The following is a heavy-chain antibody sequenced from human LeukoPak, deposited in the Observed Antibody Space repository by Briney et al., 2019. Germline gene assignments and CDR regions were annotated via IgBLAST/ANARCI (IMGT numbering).Heavy chain of an antibody. CDR3: ARDPRSGWFDP. Sequence: SETLSLTCTVSGGSLSSYYWSWIRQPPDKGLAWIGYIYYSGSTNYNPSLKRRVTIPVDTSKNQFSLKLSSVTAADSAVYYCARDPRSGWFDPWGQGTLVTVSS. V-gene: IGHV4-59*01. CDR1: GGSLSSYY. J-gene: IGHJ5*02. D-gene: IGHD3-3*01. CDR2: IYYSGST.